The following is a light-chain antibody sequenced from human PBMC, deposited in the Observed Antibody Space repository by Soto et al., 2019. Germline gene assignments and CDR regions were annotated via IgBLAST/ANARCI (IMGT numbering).Light chain of an antibody. CDR3: QQRSNWPGT. CDR2: DAS. CDR1: QSVRTS. V-gene: IGKV3-11*01. Sequence: EIVLTQSPATLSLSPGERATLSCRASQSVRTSLAWYQQQPGQAPRLLIYDASNRATGIPARFSGSGSGTDFTLTISSIQPKDFAVYYCQQRSNWPGTFGQGTKVEIK. J-gene: IGKJ1*01.